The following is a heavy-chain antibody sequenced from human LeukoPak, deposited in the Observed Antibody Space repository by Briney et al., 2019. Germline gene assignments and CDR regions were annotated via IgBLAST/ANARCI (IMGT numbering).Heavy chain of an antibody. J-gene: IGHJ6*03. V-gene: IGHV3-30*02. CDR1: GFTFSTYG. Sequence: GGSLRLSCAASGFTFSTYGMHWVRQAPGKGLGWVAFIRYDGSNKYYADSVKGRFTISRDNSKNTLYLQMNSLRAEDTAIYYCPKDKGSANYYYYYMDVWGKGTTVTVSS. CDR3: PKDKGSANYYYYYMDV. D-gene: IGHD3-10*01. CDR2: IRYDGSNK.